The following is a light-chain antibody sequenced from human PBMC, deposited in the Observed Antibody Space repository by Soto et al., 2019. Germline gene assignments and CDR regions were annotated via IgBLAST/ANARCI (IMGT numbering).Light chain of an antibody. Sequence: QSVLTQPPSASGTPGQRVTISCSGSSSNIGSNTVNWYQQVPGTAPKLLISSNDQRPSGVPDRFSGSKSGTSASLAISGLQSEDEAAYYCAAWDDSLNAWLFGGGTKLTVL. CDR3: AAWDDSLNAWL. V-gene: IGLV1-44*01. J-gene: IGLJ3*02. CDR1: SSNIGSNT. CDR2: SND.